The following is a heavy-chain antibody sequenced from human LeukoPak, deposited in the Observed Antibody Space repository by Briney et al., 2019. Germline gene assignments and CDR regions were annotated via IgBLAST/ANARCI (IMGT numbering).Heavy chain of an antibody. CDR1: GFAFHNYA. Sequence: GRSLRLSCVGSGFAFHNYAMHWVRRPPGKGLEWVSAINWNSDTKAYGDSVKGRFTISRDRARNSLYLQMDSLRPEDTALYYCAKDTGGNGAYFYAMDVWGQGTSVTVSS. V-gene: IGHV3-9*01. CDR2: INWNSDTK. J-gene: IGHJ6*02. D-gene: IGHD4-23*01. CDR3: AKDTGGNGAYFYAMDV.